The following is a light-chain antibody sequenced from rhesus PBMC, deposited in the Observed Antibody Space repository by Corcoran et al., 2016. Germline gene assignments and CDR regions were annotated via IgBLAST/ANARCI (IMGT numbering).Light chain of an antibody. V-gene: IGKV1-36*02. CDR3: LQGYSPPYS. CDR1: QGISDY. CDR2: SAS. Sequence: DIQMTQSPSSLSASVGDRVTITCRSTQGISDYLSWYQQTPGKAPKRLFYSASGLESGVPSRFSGSGSATYFTLTFSSLQPDDLAAYSCLQGYSPPYSFGPGTKVDIK. J-gene: IGKJ2*01.